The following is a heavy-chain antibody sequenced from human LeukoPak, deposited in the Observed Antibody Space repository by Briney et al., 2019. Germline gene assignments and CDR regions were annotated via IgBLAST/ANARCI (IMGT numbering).Heavy chain of an antibody. Sequence: GESLQISCKGSGSIFTSYWIGWVRQMPGKGLEWMGIIYPGDSDTRSSPSFQGQVTISADKSITTAYQQWSSLKASDTAMYYCPRRVIAVAGRDYYCMDVWGQGTTVTVSS. D-gene: IGHD6-19*01. CDR2: IYPGDSDT. CDR3: PRRVIAVAGRDYYCMDV. J-gene: IGHJ6*02. CDR1: GSIFTSYW. V-gene: IGHV5-51*01.